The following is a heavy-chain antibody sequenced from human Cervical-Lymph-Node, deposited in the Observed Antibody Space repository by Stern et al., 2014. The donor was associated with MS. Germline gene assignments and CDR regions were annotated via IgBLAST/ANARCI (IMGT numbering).Heavy chain of an antibody. CDR3: ARLKAADYFDY. CDR1: GGSISDRNYF. Sequence: QVQLQESGPGLVKPSETLSLTCTVSGGSISDRNYFWGWIRQPPGKGLEWVGYVHSSGTTFYKPSLRGRVTISADTPKNQFPLQLPSVTAVDTALYYCARLKAADYFDYWGQGTLVTVSS. CDR2: VHSSGTT. V-gene: IGHV4-39*01. D-gene: IGHD6-25*01. J-gene: IGHJ4*02.